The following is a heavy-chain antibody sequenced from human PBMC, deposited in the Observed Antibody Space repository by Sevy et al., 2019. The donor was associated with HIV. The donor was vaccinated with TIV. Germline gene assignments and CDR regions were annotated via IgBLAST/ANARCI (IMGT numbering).Heavy chain of an antibody. V-gene: IGHV3-33*01. J-gene: IGHJ6*02. CDR2: IWYDGSNK. Sequence: GGSLRLSCAASGFTFSSYGMHWVRQAPGKGLEWVAVIWYDGSNKYYADSVKGRFTISRDNSKNALYLQMNSLRAEDTAVYYCARANGDHRYYYYGMDDWGQGTTVTVSS. D-gene: IGHD4-17*01. CDR3: ARANGDHRYYYYGMDD. CDR1: GFTFSSYG.